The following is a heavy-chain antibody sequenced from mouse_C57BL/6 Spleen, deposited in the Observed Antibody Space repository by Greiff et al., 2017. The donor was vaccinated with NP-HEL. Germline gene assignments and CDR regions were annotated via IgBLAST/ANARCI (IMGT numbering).Heavy chain of an antibody. J-gene: IGHJ2*01. Sequence: EVHLVESGGDLVKPGGSLKLSCAASGFTFSSYGMSWVRQTPDKRLEWVATISSGGSYTYYPDSVKGRFTISRDNAKNTLYLQMSSLKSEDTAMYYCAREGSFDYWGQGTTLTVSS. CDR2: ISSGGSYT. V-gene: IGHV5-6*01. CDR3: AREGSFDY. CDR1: GFTFSSYG.